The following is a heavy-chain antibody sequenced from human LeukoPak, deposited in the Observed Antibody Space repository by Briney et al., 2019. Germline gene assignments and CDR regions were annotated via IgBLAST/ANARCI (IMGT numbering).Heavy chain of an antibody. J-gene: IGHJ4*02. CDR2: IYYSGST. CDR1: GGSISSRTYY. D-gene: IGHD5-12*01. CDR3: ARARGYDWGVFDY. Sequence: PSETLSLTCTVSGGSISSRTYYWAWIRQPPGQGLEWIGNIYYSGSTYYKPSLKSRVTISVDTSKNQFSLKLSSVTAADTAVYYCARARGYDWGVFDYWGQGTLVTVSS. V-gene: IGHV4-39*01.